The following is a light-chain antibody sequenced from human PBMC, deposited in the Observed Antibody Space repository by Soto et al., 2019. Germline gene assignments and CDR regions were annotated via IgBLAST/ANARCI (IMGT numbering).Light chain of an antibody. Sequence: DIQMTQSPSTLSAFVGDRVTITCRASQSISSWLAWYQQKPGKAPKLLIYKASTLETGVSSRFSGSGSGTEFTLTISRLQPDDFATYYCQQYNSYPWTFGQGTKVEFK. CDR3: QQYNSYPWT. CDR2: KAS. V-gene: IGKV1-5*03. CDR1: QSISSW. J-gene: IGKJ1*01.